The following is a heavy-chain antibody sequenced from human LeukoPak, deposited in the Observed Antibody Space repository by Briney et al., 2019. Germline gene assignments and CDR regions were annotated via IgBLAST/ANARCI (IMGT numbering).Heavy chain of an antibody. CDR1: GFTFSTYG. J-gene: IGHJ3*02. V-gene: IGHV3-30*04. CDR3: ARLGDDDPYDGFDI. Sequence: QPGGSLRLSCAASGFTFSTYGFHWVRHAPGKGVEWVSVISFDGSSRYYAASVKGRFTIFRDNSKNTLHLQMSSLRADDTAVYYCARLGDDDPYDGFDIWGQGTLVTVS. CDR2: ISFDGSSR. D-gene: IGHD3-16*01.